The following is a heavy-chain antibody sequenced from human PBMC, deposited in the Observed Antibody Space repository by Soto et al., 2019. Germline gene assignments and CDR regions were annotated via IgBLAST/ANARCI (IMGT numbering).Heavy chain of an antibody. J-gene: IGHJ6*02. Sequence: EVQLVESGGGLVKPGGSLRLSCAASGFTFSSYSMNWVRQAPGKGLEWVSSISSSSSYIYYADSVKGRFTISRDNAKNSLYLQMNSLRAEDTAVYYCARAHQQERRRWAVWGQGTTVTVSS. D-gene: IGHD1-1*01. V-gene: IGHV3-21*01. CDR2: ISSSSSYI. CDR1: GFTFSSYS. CDR3: ARAHQQERRRWAV.